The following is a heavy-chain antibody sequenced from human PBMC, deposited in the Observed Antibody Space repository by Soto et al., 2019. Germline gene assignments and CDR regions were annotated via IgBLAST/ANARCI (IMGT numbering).Heavy chain of an antibody. J-gene: IGHJ4*02. CDR1: GFTFSSYS. CDR3: ARDGRDGYNYDY. D-gene: IGHD5-12*01. CDR2: ISSSSSYI. Sequence: EVQLVESGGGLVKPGGSLRLSCAASGFTFSSYSMKWVRQAPGNGLEWVSSISSSSSYIYYADSVKGRFTISRDNAKNSLYLQMNSLRAEDTAVYYCARDGRDGYNYDYWGQGTLVTVSS. V-gene: IGHV3-21*01.